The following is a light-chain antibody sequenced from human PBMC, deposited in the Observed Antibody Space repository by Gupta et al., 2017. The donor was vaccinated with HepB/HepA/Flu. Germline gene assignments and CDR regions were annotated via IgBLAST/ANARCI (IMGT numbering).Light chain of an antibody. Sequence: QSALTQPPSASGSPGQSVTISCTGTSSDVGGYNYVSWYQQHPGKGPKLMIYEVSQRPSGVPDRFSGSKSGNTASLTVSGLQAEDEADYYCSSFAGGNTYVFGTGTKVTVL. CDR1: SSDVGGYNY. CDR3: SSFAGGNTYV. V-gene: IGLV2-8*01. J-gene: IGLJ1*01. CDR2: EVS.